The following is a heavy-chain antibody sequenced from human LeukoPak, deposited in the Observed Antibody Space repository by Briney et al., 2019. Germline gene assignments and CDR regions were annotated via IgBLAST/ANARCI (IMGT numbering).Heavy chain of an antibody. Sequence: ASVKVSCKASGYTFTGYYMHWVRQAPGQGLEWMGWINPNRGGTNYAQKFQGRVTMTRDTSISTAYMELSRLRSDDTAVYYCARDKDGDEGFDYWGPGTLVTVSS. CDR3: ARDKDGDEGFDY. J-gene: IGHJ4*02. CDR2: INPNRGGT. V-gene: IGHV1-2*02. CDR1: GYTFTGYY. D-gene: IGHD3-10*01.